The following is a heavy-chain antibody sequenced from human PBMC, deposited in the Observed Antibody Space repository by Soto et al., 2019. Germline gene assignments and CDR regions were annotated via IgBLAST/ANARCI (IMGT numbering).Heavy chain of an antibody. J-gene: IGHJ1*01. Sequence: QLQLQESSPRLLKPSETLSLTCSVSDGSINRRSYYWGWIRQSPGKGLEWIGSVYYSGNTYYNPSLKSRVTISVYTSKTHFSLKLTSVAVADTAIYYCTRHKSSDYVQGYFQYWSQGTLVTVSS. CDR2: VYYSGNT. CDR1: DGSINRRSYY. CDR3: TRHKSSDYVQGYFQY. D-gene: IGHD4-17*01. V-gene: IGHV4-39*01.